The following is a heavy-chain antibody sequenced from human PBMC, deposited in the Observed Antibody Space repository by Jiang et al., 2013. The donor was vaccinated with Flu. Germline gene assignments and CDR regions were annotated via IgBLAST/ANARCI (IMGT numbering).Heavy chain of an antibody. CDR1: GGSFSGYY. J-gene: IGHJ4*02. D-gene: IGHD3-22*01. CDR2: SNHAGSA. V-gene: IGHV4-34*01. CDR3: ARGLDYFDSNGYYNY. Sequence: LLKPSETLSLTCVVYGGSFSGYYWTWIPPAPRGRGWSGLGKSNHAGSASYNPSLKSRVTISVDTSENQFSLKLSSVTAADTAVYYCARGLDYFDSNGYYNYWGQGTLVTVSS.